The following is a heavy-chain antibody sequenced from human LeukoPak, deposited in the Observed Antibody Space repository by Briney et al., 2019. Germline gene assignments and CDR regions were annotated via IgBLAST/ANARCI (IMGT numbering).Heavy chain of an antibody. J-gene: IGHJ4*02. Sequence: ASVKVSCKASGYTFTSYGISWVRQAPGQGLEWMGWISAYNGNTNYAQKLQGRVTMTTDTSTSTAYMELRSLRSDDTAVYYCASTRGIAAAGSDYYFDYWGQGTLVTVSS. CDR3: ASTRGIAAAGSDYYFDY. V-gene: IGHV1-18*01. CDR1: GYTFTSYG. CDR2: ISAYNGNT. D-gene: IGHD6-13*01.